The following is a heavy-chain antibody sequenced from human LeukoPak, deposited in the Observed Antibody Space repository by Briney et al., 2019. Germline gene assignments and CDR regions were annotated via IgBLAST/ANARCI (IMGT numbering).Heavy chain of an antibody. CDR2: ISWNSGSI. Sequence: GGSLRLSCAASGFTFDDYAMHWVRQAPGKGLEWVSGISWNSGSIGYADSVKGRFTISRDNAKNSLYLQMNSLRAEDMALYYCAKAMDELLSSSFDYWGQGTLVTVSS. D-gene: IGHD2-2*01. V-gene: IGHV3-9*03. CDR3: AKAMDELLSSSFDY. J-gene: IGHJ4*02. CDR1: GFTFDDYA.